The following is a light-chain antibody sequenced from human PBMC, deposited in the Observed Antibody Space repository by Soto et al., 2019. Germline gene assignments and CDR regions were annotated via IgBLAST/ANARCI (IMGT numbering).Light chain of an antibody. V-gene: IGKV3-20*01. CDR2: GAS. J-gene: IGKJ1*01. Sequence: ERVLTQSPGAPSLSPGEKATLSCRASQSVSSSYLAWYQQKPGQAPRLLIYGASSRATGIPDRFSGSGSGTDFTLTVSRLEPEDFAVYYCQQFGSSSWTFGQGTKV. CDR3: QQFGSSSWT. CDR1: QSVSSSY.